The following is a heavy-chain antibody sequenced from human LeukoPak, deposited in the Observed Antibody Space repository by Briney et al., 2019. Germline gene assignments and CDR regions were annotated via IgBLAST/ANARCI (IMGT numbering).Heavy chain of an antibody. CDR3: SSSIAVAGTRDY. CDR2: ISYDGSNK. Sequence: GGSLRLSCAASGFTFSSYAMHWVLQAPGKGLEWVAVISYDGSNKYYADSVKGRFTISRDNSKNTLYLQMNSLRAEDTAVYYRSSSIAVAGTRDYWGQGTRVTVSS. J-gene: IGHJ4*02. V-gene: IGHV3-30*04. D-gene: IGHD6-19*01. CDR1: GFTFSSYA.